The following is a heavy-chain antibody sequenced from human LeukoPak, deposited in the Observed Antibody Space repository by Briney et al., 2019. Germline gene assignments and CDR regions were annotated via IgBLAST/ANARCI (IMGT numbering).Heavy chain of an antibody. CDR1: GGSISSYY. Sequence: SETLSLTCTVSGGSISSYYWGWIRQPPGRGLEWIGYIYYSGSNNYNPSLKSRVTISVATSKNQFSRKLSCVTAADTAVFSCAIGTYGGPFDYWGQGTLVTVSS. J-gene: IGHJ4*02. CDR2: IYYSGSN. CDR3: AIGTYGGPFDY. V-gene: IGHV4-59*01. D-gene: IGHD4-23*01.